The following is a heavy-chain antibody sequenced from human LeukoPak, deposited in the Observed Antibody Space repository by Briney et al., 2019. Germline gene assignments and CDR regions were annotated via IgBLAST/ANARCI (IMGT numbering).Heavy chain of an antibody. J-gene: IGHJ4*02. V-gene: IGHV3-33*01. Sequence: PGGSLRLSCEAPGFIFSSYAMHWVRQAPGKGLEWVAIIWFDGSNKYHADSVKGRFTISRDNSKNALYLQMNSLRAEDTALYYCARGLGYSYGYGIDYWGQGTLVTVSS. CDR3: ARGLGYSYGYGIDY. CDR1: GFIFSSYA. CDR2: IWFDGSNK. D-gene: IGHD5-18*01.